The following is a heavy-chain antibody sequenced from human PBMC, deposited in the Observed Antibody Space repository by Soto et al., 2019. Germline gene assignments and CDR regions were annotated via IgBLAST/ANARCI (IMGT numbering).Heavy chain of an antibody. CDR2: IYYSGST. D-gene: IGHD3-22*01. V-gene: IGHV4-39*01. CDR1: GGSISSSSYY. J-gene: IGHJ4*02. CDR3: ARRGTEPYYYDSSGYYPYYFDY. Sequence: QLQLQESCPGLVKPSETLSLTCTVSGGSISSSSYYWGWIRQPPGKGLEWIGSIYYSGSTYYNPSLKSRVTISVDTSKNQFSLKLSSVTAADTAVYYCARRGTEPYYYDSSGYYPYYFDYWGQGTLVTVSS.